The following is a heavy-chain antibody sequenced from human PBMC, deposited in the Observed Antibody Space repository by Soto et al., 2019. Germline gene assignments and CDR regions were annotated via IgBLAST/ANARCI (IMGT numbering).Heavy chain of an antibody. Sequence: QVQLVESGGGVVQPGRSLRLSCAASGFTFSSYGMHWVRQAPGKGLEWVAVISYDGSNKYYADSVKGRFTISRDNSKNTLYLQMNSLRAEDTAVYYCAKRGRITMMEAFDYWGQGTLVTVSS. J-gene: IGHJ4*02. CDR1: GFTFSSYG. CDR3: AKRGRITMMEAFDY. CDR2: ISYDGSNK. V-gene: IGHV3-30*18. D-gene: IGHD3-22*01.